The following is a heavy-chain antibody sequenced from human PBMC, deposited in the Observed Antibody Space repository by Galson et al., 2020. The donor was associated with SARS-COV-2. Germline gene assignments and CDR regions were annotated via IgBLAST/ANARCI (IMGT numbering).Heavy chain of an antibody. CDR2: ISASLTYI. D-gene: IGHD2-8*02. CDR1: GFTFTDYS. CDR3: ARSGTLGHYNTGAFFRVPDN. J-gene: IGHJ4*02. Sequence: KIGESLKISCAASGFTFTDYSMQWVRQAPGGGLEWVSAISASLTYIYYADSVRGRFTISRDNARNSLYLQMNSLRADDTAVYYCARSGTLGHYNTGAFFRVPDNWGQGTLVTVSS. V-gene: IGHV3-21*01.